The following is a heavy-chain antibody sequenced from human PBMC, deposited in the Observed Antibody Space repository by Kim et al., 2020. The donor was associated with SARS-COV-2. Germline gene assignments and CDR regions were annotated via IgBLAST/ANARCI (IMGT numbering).Heavy chain of an antibody. J-gene: IGHJ4*02. CDR2: ISSNGGST. V-gene: IGHV3-23*01. D-gene: IGHD4-17*01. Sequence: GGSLRLSCAASGFTFSSYAMGWIRQAPGKGLEWVSTISSNGGSTFYADSVKGRFTMSRDNSRNTLYLQLNSLGAEDTAVYYCAKDSALRSFDYWGQGTLVTVSS. CDR1: GFTFSSYA. CDR3: AKDSALRSFDY.